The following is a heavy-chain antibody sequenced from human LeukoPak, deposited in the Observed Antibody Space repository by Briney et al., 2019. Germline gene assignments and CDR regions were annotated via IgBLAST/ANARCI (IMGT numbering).Heavy chain of an antibody. CDR2: INPNSGGT. CDR1: GYTFTGYY. CDR3: ARNGAVGAFDI. D-gene: IGHD3-10*01. V-gene: IGHV1-2*02. Sequence: GASVKVSCKASGYTFTGYYMHWVRQAPGQGLEWMGWINPNSGGTNCAQKFQGRVTMTTDTSTSTAYMELRSLRSDDTAVYYCARNGAVGAFDIWGQGTMVTVSS. J-gene: IGHJ3*02.